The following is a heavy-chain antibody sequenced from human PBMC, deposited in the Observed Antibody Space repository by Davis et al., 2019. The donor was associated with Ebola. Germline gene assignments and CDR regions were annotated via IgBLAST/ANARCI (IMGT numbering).Heavy chain of an antibody. CDR1: GGSISSSTYY. D-gene: IGHD1-26*01. V-gene: IGHV4-39*02. J-gene: IGHJ6*02. Sequence: MPSETLSLTCTVSGGSISSSTYYWGWIRQPPGKGLEWIGSIYYSGSTYYNPSLKSRVTISVDTSKNQFSLKLSSVTAADTAVYYCARDGTSGWELLYYYGIDVWGQGTTVTVSS. CDR3: ARDGTSGWELLYYYGIDV. CDR2: IYYSGST.